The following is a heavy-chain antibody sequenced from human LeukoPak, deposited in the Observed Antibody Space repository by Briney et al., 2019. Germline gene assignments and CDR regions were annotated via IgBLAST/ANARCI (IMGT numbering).Heavy chain of an antibody. V-gene: IGHV3-30*03. Sequence: GGSLRLSCAASGFTFSSYGMHWVRQAPGKGLEWVAVISYDGSNKYYADSVKGRFTISRDNSKNTLYLQMNSLRAEDTAVYYCASPRGRGYDPAYYFDYWGQGTLVTVSS. J-gene: IGHJ4*02. CDR1: GFTFSSYG. CDR2: ISYDGSNK. D-gene: IGHD5-12*01. CDR3: ASPRGRGYDPAYYFDY.